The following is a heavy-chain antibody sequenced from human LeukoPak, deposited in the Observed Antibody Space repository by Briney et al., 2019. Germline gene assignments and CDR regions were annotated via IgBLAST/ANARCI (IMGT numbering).Heavy chain of an antibody. V-gene: IGHV4-4*07. CDR1: GGSINNYY. J-gene: IGHJ4*02. CDR2: MYSSGSV. Sequence: PSETLSLTCTVSGGSINNYYWGWIRQPAGKGLEWIGRMYSSGSVSYNPSLKSRVTMSGDTSKNQISLKVISVTAADTAVYYCLREPLPWGQGTLVTVSS. D-gene: IGHD1-26*01. CDR3: LREPLP.